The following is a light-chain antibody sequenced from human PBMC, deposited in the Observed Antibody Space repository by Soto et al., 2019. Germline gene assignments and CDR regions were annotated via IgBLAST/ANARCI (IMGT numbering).Light chain of an antibody. J-gene: IGLJ3*02. Sequence: QSVLTQPPSVSGAPGQRVTISCTGSSSNIGAGYNVHWYQQVPGTAPKLLIYGDSNRPSGVPDRFSGSKSGTSASLGITGLQAEDEADYYCQSYDSSLSGWLFGGGTKLTVL. V-gene: IGLV1-40*01. CDR3: QSYDSSLSGWL. CDR1: SSNIGAGYN. CDR2: GDS.